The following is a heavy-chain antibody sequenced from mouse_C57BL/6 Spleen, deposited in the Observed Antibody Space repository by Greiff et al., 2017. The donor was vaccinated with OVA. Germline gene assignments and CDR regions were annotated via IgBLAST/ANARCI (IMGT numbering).Heavy chain of an antibody. D-gene: IGHD2-1*01. V-gene: IGHV1-18*01. CDR3: ARTLLYYGNHAYFDY. J-gene: IGHJ2*01. Sequence: VQLKESGPELVKPGASVKIPCKASGYTFTDYNMDWVKQSHGTSLEWIGDINPNNGGTIYNQKFKGKATLTVDKSSSTAYMELRSLTSEDTAVYYCARTLLYYGNHAYFDYWGQGTTLTVSS. CDR1: GYTFTDYN. CDR2: INPNNGGT.